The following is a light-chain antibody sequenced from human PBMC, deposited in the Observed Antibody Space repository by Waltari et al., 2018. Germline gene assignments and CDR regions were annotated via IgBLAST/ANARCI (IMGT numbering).Light chain of an antibody. Sequence: DVQMTQSPSSPSASVGDRVTITCRASQDVSTFLALYQQKPGKAPNLLIYAASTLQSGVPSRFSGSGSGTYFTLTISSLQPEDVATYYCQKYNSAPRTFGPGTKVEIK. CDR2: AAS. CDR3: QKYNSAPRT. J-gene: IGKJ1*01. V-gene: IGKV1-27*01. CDR1: QDVSTF.